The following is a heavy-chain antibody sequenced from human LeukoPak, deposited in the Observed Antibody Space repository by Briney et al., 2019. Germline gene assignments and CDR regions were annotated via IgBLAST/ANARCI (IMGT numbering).Heavy chain of an antibody. J-gene: IGHJ4*02. V-gene: IGHV3-23*01. Sequence: PGGSLRLSCAASGFTVSDNYMTWVRQAPGKGLEWVSALSGSGGSTYYADSVKGRFTISRDNSKNTLYLQMNSLRAEDTAKYYCAKVASLCTSTSCVRGGFDYWGQGTLVTVSS. CDR1: GFTVSDNY. CDR2: LSGSGGST. CDR3: AKVASLCTSTSCVRGGFDY. D-gene: IGHD2-2*01.